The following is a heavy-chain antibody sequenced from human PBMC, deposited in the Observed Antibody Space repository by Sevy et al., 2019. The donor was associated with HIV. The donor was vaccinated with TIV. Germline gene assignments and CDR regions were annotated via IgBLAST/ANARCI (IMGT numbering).Heavy chain of an antibody. CDR1: GYTLSKLS. Sequence: ASVKVSCMVSGYTLSKLSMHWVRQAPGKGPEWMGGFDPEDGETIYAQKFQGRVTMTEDTSTDTAYMELSSLRSEDTAVYYCATLDFWSDYPLYGMDVWAQGTTVTVSS. J-gene: IGHJ6*02. D-gene: IGHD3-3*01. CDR2: FDPEDGET. CDR3: ATLDFWSDYPLYGMDV. V-gene: IGHV1-24*01.